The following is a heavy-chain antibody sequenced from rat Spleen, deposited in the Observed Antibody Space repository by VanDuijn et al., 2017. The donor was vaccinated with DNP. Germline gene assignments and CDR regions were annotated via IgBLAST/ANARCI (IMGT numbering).Heavy chain of an antibody. J-gene: IGHJ2*01. V-gene: IGHV5-22*01. D-gene: IGHD1-10*01. CDR1: GFTFSDYY. CDR2: LTYDGGNT. Sequence: EVQLVESGGGLVQPGRSLKLSCAASGFTFSDYYMAWVRQAPTKGLEWVAYLTYDGGNTYYRDSVKGRFTISRDNAKSTLYLQMNSLRSEDMATYYCARPIYNNHGGFAYWGQGVMVPVSS. CDR3: ARPIYNNHGGFAY.